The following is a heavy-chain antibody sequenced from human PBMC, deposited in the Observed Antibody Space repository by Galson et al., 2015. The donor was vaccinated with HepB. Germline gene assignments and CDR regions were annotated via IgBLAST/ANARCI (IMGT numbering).Heavy chain of an antibody. V-gene: IGHV3-48*04. CDR1: GFTFSSYS. Sequence: SLRLSCAASGFTFSSYSMNWVRQAPGKGLEWIAYISHNTWTRFYADSVKGRFTVSRDNNKNSVDLQLSSLRADDTAVYFCARERRAKHGYYWAMDAWGQGTTVTVSS. CDR3: ARERRAKHGYYWAMDA. CDR2: ISHNTWTR. J-gene: IGHJ6*02.